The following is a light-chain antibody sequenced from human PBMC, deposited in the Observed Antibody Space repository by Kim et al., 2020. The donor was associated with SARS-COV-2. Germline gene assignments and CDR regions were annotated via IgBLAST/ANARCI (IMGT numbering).Light chain of an antibody. Sequence: DIQMTQSPSAMSASVGDRITIACRASQDIDNSLSWFQQKPGKVPQRLIYSASTLQSGVPSRLSGGGSGAEFTLTITSLQPEDSATYYCLQYNNFPWTFGHGTKVDIK. J-gene: IGKJ1*01. CDR3: LQYNNFPWT. CDR1: QDIDNS. CDR2: SAS. V-gene: IGKV1-17*03.